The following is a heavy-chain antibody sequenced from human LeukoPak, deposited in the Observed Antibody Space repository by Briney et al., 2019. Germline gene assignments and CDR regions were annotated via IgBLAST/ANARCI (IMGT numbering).Heavy chain of an antibody. CDR2: IYYSGST. J-gene: IGHJ4*02. CDR3: ARDRGIVGAKGLDY. Sequence: SQTLSLSCTVSGGSISSGGYYCSWIRQHPGKGLEWIGYIYYSGSTYYNPSLKSRITISVDTSKNQFSLRLSSVTAADTAVYYCARDRGIVGAKGLDYWGQGTLVTVSS. D-gene: IGHD1-26*01. V-gene: IGHV4-31*03. CDR1: GGSISSGGYY.